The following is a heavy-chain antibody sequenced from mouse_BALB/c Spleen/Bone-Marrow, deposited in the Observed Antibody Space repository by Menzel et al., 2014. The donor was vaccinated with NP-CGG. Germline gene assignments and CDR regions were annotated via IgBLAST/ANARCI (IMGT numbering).Heavy chain of an antibody. CDR2: IYPGDGDT. D-gene: IGHD3-1*01. Sequence: VQGVESGAELVRPGSSVKISCKASGYAFSTYWMNWVKQRPGQGLEWIGQIYPGDGDTNYNEKFKGKATLTADKSSSTAPIQLSSLTSEDSAVYFCARVGFSFDYWGQGTTLTVSS. CDR3: ARVGFSFDY. CDR1: GYAFSTYW. V-gene: IGHV1-80*01. J-gene: IGHJ2*01.